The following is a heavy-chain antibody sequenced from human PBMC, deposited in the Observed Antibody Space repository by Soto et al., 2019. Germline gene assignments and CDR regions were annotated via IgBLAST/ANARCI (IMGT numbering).Heavy chain of an antibody. V-gene: IGHV3-33*01. CDR1: GFTFSSYG. D-gene: IGHD4-17*01. J-gene: IGHJ4*02. Sequence: PGGSLRLSCAASGFTFSSYGMHWVRQAPGKGLEWVAVIWYDGSNKYYADSVKGRFTISRDNSKNTLYLQMNSLRAEDTAVYYGARSYGAQQYYFDYWGQGTLVPVSS. CDR2: IWYDGSNK. CDR3: ARSYGAQQYYFDY.